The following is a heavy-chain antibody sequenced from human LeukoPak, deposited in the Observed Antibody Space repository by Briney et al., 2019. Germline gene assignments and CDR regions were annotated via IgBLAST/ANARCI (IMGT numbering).Heavy chain of an antibody. CDR1: GFTFSSYS. Sequence: GGSLRLSCAASGFTFSSYSMNWVRQAPGKGLEWVAFIRYDGSNKYYADSVKGRFTISRDNSKNTLYLQMNSLRAEDTAVYYCAKLTMGGSGTQETFDIWGQGTMVTVSS. CDR2: IRYDGSNK. CDR3: AKLTMGGSGTQETFDI. V-gene: IGHV3-30*02. D-gene: IGHD3-10*01. J-gene: IGHJ3*02.